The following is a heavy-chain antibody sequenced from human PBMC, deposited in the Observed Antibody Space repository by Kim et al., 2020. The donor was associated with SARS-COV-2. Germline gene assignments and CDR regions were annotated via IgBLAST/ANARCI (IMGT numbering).Heavy chain of an antibody. CDR2: ISPRGRT. CDR1: NGSFSDYY. CDR3: ARGRGSGSGSYKRLKPTPIHF. J-gene: IGHJ4*02. Sequence: SETLSLTCAVYNGSFSDYYWTWVRQALGNGLAWLGAISPRGRTNYKPSLTSRVIISIDTSKTQSSLNLTSVTAADTAVYYCARGRGSGSGSYKRLKPTPIHFWGQGTLVTVSS. D-gene: IGHD3-10*01. V-gene: IGHV4-34*01.